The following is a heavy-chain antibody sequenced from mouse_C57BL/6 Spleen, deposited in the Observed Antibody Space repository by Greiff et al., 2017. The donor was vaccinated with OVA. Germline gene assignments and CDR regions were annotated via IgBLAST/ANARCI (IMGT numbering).Heavy chain of an antibody. CDR2: IHPNSGST. CDR1: GYTFTSYW. CDR3: ARGDTTASWFAY. Sequence: QVQLQQPGAELVKPGASVKLSCKASGYTFTSYWMHWVKQRPGQGLEWIGMIHPNSGSTNYNEKFKSKATLTVDKSSSTAYMQLSSLTSEDSAVYYCARGDTTASWFAYWGQGTLVTVSA. D-gene: IGHD1-2*01. J-gene: IGHJ3*01. V-gene: IGHV1-64*01.